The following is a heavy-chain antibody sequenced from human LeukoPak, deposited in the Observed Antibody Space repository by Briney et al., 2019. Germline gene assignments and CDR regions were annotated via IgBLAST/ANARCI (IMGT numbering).Heavy chain of an antibody. V-gene: IGHV4-61*01. CDR1: GGSVSSGSYY. Sequence: SETLSLTCTVSGGSVSSGSYYWSWIRQPPGKGLEWIGYIYHSGSTYYNPSLKSRVTISVDRSKNQFSLKLTSVTAADTAVYYCARVHARYSSGWYGIDYWGQGTLVTVSS. CDR2: IYHSGST. J-gene: IGHJ4*02. D-gene: IGHD6-19*01. CDR3: ARVHARYSSGWYGIDY.